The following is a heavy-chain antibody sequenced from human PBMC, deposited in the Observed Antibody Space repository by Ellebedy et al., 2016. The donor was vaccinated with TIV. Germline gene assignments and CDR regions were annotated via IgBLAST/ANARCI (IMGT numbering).Heavy chain of an antibody. Sequence: GGSLRLSXAASGFTFSSSTMHWVRQAPGCGLDWVAGISFDGRAVHYADSAKGRFTISRDNSKNTLYLQMHSLRAEDTAVYYCATLRGYDILTGYLPRYFDLWGRGTLVTVSS. CDR2: ISFDGRAV. CDR1: GFTFSSST. J-gene: IGHJ2*01. D-gene: IGHD3-9*01. CDR3: ATLRGYDILTGYLPRYFDL. V-gene: IGHV3-30*04.